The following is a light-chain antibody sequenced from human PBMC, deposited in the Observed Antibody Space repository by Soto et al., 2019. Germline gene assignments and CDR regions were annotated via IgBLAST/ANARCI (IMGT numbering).Light chain of an antibody. V-gene: IGKV3-20*01. CDR1: QGVSGNY. CDR2: HAG. Sequence: IGLTQSPGTLSLSTGERATVSCRASQGVSGNYVAWYQHRLGQAPRLLIYHAGNRATGIPDRFSGSGSGTDFTLTISSLEPDDFAVCYCQQYGTSPGTFGQGTKVDIK. CDR3: QQYGTSPGT. J-gene: IGKJ1*01.